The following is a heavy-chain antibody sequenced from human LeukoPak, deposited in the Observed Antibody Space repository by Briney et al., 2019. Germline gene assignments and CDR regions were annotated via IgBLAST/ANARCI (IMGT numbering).Heavy chain of an antibody. CDR3: ASPIARSDTGGYFSTGQPRDAFDI. Sequence: GASVKVSCKASGYTFTGYYIHWVRQAPGQGLEWMGWINPNNGGTNYAQKFQGRVTMTRDTSISTAYMDLSRLRSDDTAVYYCASPIARSDTGGYFSTGQPRDAFDIWGQGTMVTVSS. J-gene: IGHJ3*02. CDR1: GYTFTGYY. CDR2: INPNNGGT. D-gene: IGHD3-22*01. V-gene: IGHV1-2*02.